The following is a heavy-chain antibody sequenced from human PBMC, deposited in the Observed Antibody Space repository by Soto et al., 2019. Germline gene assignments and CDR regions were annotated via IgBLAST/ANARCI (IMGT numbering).Heavy chain of an antibody. CDR2: IYYSGST. J-gene: IGHJ4*02. CDR1: GGSISTYY. Sequence: QVQLQESGPGLAKPSETLSLTCTVSGGSISTYYWSWIRQPPGKGLEWIRYIYYSGSTNYNPSLKGQVTLSVDTSKNQFSQRLSSVTAADKAVYYYARGGWRHIDYWGQGTLVTVSS. D-gene: IGHD3-3*01. CDR3: ARGGWRHIDY. V-gene: IGHV4-59*08.